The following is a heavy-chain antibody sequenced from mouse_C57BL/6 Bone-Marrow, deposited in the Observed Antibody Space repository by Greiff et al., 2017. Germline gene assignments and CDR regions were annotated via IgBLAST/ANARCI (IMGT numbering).Heavy chain of an antibody. CDR1: GYTFTGYW. D-gene: IGHD2-2*01. CDR2: ILPGSGST. CDR3: ARWGYPYYYAMDY. V-gene: IGHV1-9*01. Sequence: QVQLQQSGAELMKPGASVKLSCKATGYTFTGYWIEWVKQRPGHGLEWIGEILPGSGSTNYNEKFKGKATFTADTSSNTAYIQLSSLTTEDSAIYYCARWGYPYYYAMDYWGQGTSVTVSS. J-gene: IGHJ4*01.